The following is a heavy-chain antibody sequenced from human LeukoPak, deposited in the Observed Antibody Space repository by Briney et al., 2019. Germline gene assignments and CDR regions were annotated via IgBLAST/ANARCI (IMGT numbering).Heavy chain of an antibody. CDR3: ARVGYCSSSTCRNYFDY. CDR1: GLSFNDDY. Sequence: GGSLRLSCAAASGLSFNDDYMSWIRQAPGKGLEWISYISVTGSHTNYADSVKGRFTISRDNAKNSLYLQMNSLRAEDTAVYYCARVGYCSSSTCRNYFDYWGQGTLVTVSS. CDR2: ISVTGSHT. J-gene: IGHJ4*02. V-gene: IGHV3-11*06. D-gene: IGHD2-2*01.